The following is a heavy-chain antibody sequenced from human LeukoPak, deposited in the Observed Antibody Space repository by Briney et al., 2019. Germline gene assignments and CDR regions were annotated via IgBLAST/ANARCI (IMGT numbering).Heavy chain of an antibody. V-gene: IGHV1-46*01. CDR3: ARTVRYFDWWYYYYYMDV. CDR2: INPSGGST. Sequence: ASVKVSCKASGYTFTSYYMHWVRQAPGQGLEWMGIINPSGGSTSYAQKFQGRVTMTRDTSISTAYMELSRLRSDDTAVYYCARTVRYFDWWYYYYYMDVWGKGTTVTISS. D-gene: IGHD3-9*01. CDR1: GYTFTSYY. J-gene: IGHJ6*03.